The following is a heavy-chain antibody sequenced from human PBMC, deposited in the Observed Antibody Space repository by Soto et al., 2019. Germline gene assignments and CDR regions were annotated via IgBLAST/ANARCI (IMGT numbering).Heavy chain of an antibody. J-gene: IGHJ5*02. CDR1: GYSFTNND. CDR2: MSPGSGDT. Sequence: ASVKVSCKASGYSFTNNDVSWVRQATGQGLEWMGWMSPGSGDTGYAQKFQGRVTMTRDISIATAYMELSSLRSDDTAIYYCARMATFGSLNWFDPWGQGTQVTVSS. CDR3: ARMATFGSLNWFDP. D-gene: IGHD3-16*01. V-gene: IGHV1-8*01.